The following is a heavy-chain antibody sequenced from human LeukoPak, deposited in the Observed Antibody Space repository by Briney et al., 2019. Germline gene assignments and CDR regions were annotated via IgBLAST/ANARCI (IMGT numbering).Heavy chain of an antibody. CDR1: GFTFSSYA. V-gene: IGHV3-30*04. CDR2: ISYDGSNK. CDR3: ARDRGGVDGDFDY. J-gene: IGHJ4*02. D-gene: IGHD3-16*01. Sequence: QPGRSLRLSCAASGFTFSSYAMHWVRQAPGKGLEWVAVISYDGSNKYYADSVKGRFTISRDNSKNTLYLQMNSLRAEDTAVYYCARDRGGVDGDFDYWGQGTLVTVSS.